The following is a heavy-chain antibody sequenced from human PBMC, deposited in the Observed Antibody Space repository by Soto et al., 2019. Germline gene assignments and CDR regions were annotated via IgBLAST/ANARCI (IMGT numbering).Heavy chain of an antibody. Sequence: PGGSLRLSCAASGFTFSSYSMNWVRQAPGKGLGWVSSISSSSSYIYYADSVKGRFTISRDNAKNSLYLQMNSLRAEDTAVYYCARLGFLGDYAHFDYWGQGTLVTVSS. J-gene: IGHJ4*02. V-gene: IGHV3-21*01. CDR3: ARLGFLGDYAHFDY. CDR1: GFTFSSYS. D-gene: IGHD4-17*01. CDR2: ISSSSSYI.